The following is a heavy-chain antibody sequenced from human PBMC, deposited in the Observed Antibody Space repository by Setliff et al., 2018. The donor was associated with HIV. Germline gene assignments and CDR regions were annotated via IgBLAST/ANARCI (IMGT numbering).Heavy chain of an antibody. CDR2: IKSKTDGGTT. Sequence: PGGSLRLSCAASGFTFGNAWMSWVRQAPGKGLEWVGRIKSKTDGGTTDYAAPVKGRFTISRDDSKNTLSLQMNSLKTEDTAIYYCTTDLGSGRFSWNNNWGQGTLVTVSS. CDR3: TTDLGSGRFSWNNN. D-gene: IGHD1-26*01. V-gene: IGHV3-15*01. J-gene: IGHJ4*02. CDR1: GFTFGNAW.